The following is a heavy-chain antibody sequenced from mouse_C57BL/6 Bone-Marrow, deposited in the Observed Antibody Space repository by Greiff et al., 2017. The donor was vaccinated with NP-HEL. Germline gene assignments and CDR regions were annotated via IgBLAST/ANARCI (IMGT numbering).Heavy chain of an antibody. J-gene: IGHJ3*01. V-gene: IGHV1-62-2*01. D-gene: IGHD4-1*01. CDR3: ARHEENWPWFAY. CDR2: FYPGSGSI. CDR1: GYTFTEYT. Sequence: QVQLKESGAELVKPGASVKLSCKASGYTFTEYTIHWVKQRSGQGLEWIGWFYPGSGSIKYNEKFKDKATLTADKSSSTVYMEHSRLTSEDSAVYFCARHEENWPWFAYWGQGTLVTVSA.